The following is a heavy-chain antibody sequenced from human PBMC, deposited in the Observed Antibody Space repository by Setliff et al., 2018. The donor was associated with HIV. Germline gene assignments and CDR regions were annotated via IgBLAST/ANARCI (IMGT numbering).Heavy chain of an antibody. Sequence: AGGSLRLSCAASGFTFNDYAMHWVRQAPGKGLEYVSAISNNGGITYYGDSVKGRFTISRDNSKNTLYLQMGSLRPEDMAVYYCARAEQRYYGSGKGYYIDYWGPGTLVTVSS. CDR3: ARAEQRYYGSGKGYYIDY. V-gene: IGHV3-64*02. J-gene: IGHJ4*02. D-gene: IGHD3-10*01. CDR1: GFTFNDYA. CDR2: ISNNGGIT.